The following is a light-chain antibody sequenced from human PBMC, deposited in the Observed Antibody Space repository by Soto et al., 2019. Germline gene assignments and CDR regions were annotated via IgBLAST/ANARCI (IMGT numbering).Light chain of an antibody. V-gene: IGKV1-5*01. Sequence: DIQMTQSPSTLSASVGDRVTITCRASQSISSWLAWYQQKPGKAPKLLIYDASSLESGVPSRFSGSGSGTDFTLTISSLEPEDFAVYYCQQRRNWVTFGGGTKVEIK. J-gene: IGKJ4*01. CDR1: QSISSW. CDR3: QQRRNWVT. CDR2: DAS.